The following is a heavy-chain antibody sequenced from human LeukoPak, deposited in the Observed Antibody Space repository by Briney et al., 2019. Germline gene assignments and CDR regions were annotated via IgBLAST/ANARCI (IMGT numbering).Heavy chain of an antibody. V-gene: IGHV4-34*01. J-gene: IGHJ4*02. Sequence: PSETLSLTCAVYGGSFSGYYWSWIRQPPGKGLEWIGEINHSGSTNYNPSLKSRVTISVDTSKNQFSLKLSSVTAADTAVYYCARGQVTMVRGVSGLGYWGQGTLVTVSS. CDR1: GGSFSGYY. D-gene: IGHD3-10*01. CDR2: INHSGST. CDR3: ARGQVTMVRGVSGLGY.